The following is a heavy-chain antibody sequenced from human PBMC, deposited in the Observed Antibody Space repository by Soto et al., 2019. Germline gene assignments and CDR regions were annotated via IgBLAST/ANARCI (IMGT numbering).Heavy chain of an antibody. CDR3: ARDFSSSPSY. CDR2: ISTSGSTI. J-gene: IGHJ4*02. Sequence: PGGSLRLSCAASGFTFSDYEMNWVRQAPGKGLEWVSYISTSGSTIYYADSVKGRFTISRDNAKNSLYLQMNSLRAEDTAVYYCARDFSSSPSYWGQGTLVTVSS. CDR1: GFTFSDYE. V-gene: IGHV3-48*03. D-gene: IGHD6-13*01.